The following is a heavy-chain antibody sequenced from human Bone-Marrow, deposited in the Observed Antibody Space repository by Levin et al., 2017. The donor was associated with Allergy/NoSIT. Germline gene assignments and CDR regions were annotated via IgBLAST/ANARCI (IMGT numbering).Heavy chain of an antibody. CDR2: VYHGGHT. D-gene: IGHD5-12*01. CDR1: GDSVSHYY. CDR3: ARRARASGYDGYNWLDP. J-gene: IGHJ5*02. Sequence: SSETLSLTCAVSGDSVSHYYWSWIRQSPGKGLEWIGYVYHGGHTNYSPSLQSRVTISVDSYKNQFSLRLTSVTAADTAVYYCARRARASGYDGYNWLDPWGQGTLVTVSS. V-gene: IGHV4-59*08.